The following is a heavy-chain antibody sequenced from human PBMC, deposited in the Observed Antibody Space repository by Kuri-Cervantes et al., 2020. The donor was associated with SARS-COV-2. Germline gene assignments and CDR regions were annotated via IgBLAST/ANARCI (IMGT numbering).Heavy chain of an antibody. V-gene: IGHV3-33*08. D-gene: IGHD6-6*01. Sequence: LSLTCAASGFTFSSYAMHWVRQAPGKGLEWVAVIWYDGSNKYYADSVKGRFTISRDNSKNTLYLQMNSLRAEDTAVYYCARGPYSSSTFDYWGQGTLVTVSS. CDR2: IWYDGSNK. CDR1: GFTFSSYA. J-gene: IGHJ4*02. CDR3: ARGPYSSSTFDY.